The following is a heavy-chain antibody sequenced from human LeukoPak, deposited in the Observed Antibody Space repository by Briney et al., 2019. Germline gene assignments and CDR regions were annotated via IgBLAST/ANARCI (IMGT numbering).Heavy chain of an antibody. V-gene: IGHV3-23*01. Sequence: PGGSLRLSCAASGFTFSSFAMSWVRQAPGKGLGWVSSVTGSGSVTSGTYYADSVKGRFTISRDNSKNTLYLQMNSLRAEDTALYYCAKEGTYNNFWSGYFHWGQGALVTVSS. CDR2: VTGSGSVTSGT. J-gene: IGHJ4*02. CDR3: AKEGTYNNFWSGYFH. D-gene: IGHD3-3*01. CDR1: GFTFSSFA.